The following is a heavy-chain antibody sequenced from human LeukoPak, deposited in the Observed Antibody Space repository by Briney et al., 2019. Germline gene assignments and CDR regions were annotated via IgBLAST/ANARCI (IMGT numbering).Heavy chain of an antibody. J-gene: IGHJ6*03. Sequence: PSETLSLTCTVSGGSISSSTYYWGWIRQPPGKGLEWIGEINHSGSTNYNPSLKSRATISLDTSRNQFSLRLSSVTAADTAVYYCTRSRYCTTTTCYVGYIDVGGKGNTATVSS. V-gene: IGHV4-39*07. CDR1: GGSISSSTYY. CDR2: INHSGST. CDR3: TRSRYCTTTTCYVGYIDV. D-gene: IGHD2-2*01.